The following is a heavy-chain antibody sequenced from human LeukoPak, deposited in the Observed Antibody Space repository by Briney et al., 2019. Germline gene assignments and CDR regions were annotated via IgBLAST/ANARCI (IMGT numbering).Heavy chain of an antibody. CDR1: GFTFSSYG. CDR3: AKSDSSSS. V-gene: IGHV3-30*18. Sequence: GGPLRLSCAASGFTFSSYGMHWVRQAPGKGLEWVAVISYDGSNKYYADSVKGRFTISRDNSKNTLYLQMNSLRAEDTAVYYCAKSDSSSSWGQGTLVTVSS. D-gene: IGHD6-13*01. CDR2: ISYDGSNK. J-gene: IGHJ5*02.